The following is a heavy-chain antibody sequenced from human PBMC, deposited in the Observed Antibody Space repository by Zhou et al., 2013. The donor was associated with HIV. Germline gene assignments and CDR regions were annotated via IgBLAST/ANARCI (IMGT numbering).Heavy chain of an antibody. J-gene: IGHJ6*02. CDR3: GRDGEVATIRGLHYYGMDV. CDR2: INPKSGDT. D-gene: IGHD5-12*01. CDR1: GYTFTGYY. V-gene: IGHV1-2*02. Sequence: QVQLVQSGAEVKKPGASVKVSCKASGYTFTGYYIHWVRQAPGQGLEWMGWINPKSGDTNYAQKFQGRVTMTRDTSISTAYMELNRLRSDDTAMYYCGRDGEVATIRGLHYYGMDVWGQGTTVTVSS.